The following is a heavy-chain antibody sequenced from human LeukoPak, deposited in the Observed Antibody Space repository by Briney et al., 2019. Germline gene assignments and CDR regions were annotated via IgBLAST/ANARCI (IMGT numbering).Heavy chain of an antibody. CDR1: GFTFSNYW. CDR2: IKQDGSEK. CDR3: ARGFNLYDFWSPYYFDY. V-gene: IGHV3-7*01. D-gene: IGHD3-3*01. J-gene: IGHJ4*02. Sequence: GGSLRLSCAASGFTFSNYWMSWVRQAPGKGLEWVANIKQDGSEKYYVDSVKGRFTISRDNAKNSLYLQMNSLRAEDTAVYYCARGFNLYDFWSPYYFDYWGQGTLVTVSS.